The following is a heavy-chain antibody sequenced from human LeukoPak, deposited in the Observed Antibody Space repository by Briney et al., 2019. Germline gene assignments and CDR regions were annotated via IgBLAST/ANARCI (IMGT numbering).Heavy chain of an antibody. Sequence: SETLSLTCTVSGGSISSHYWSWIRQPPGKGLEWIGYIYYSGSTNYNPSLKSRVTISVDTSKNQFSLKLSSVTAADTAVYYCAREWELSRGFDTWGQGTMVTVSS. CDR1: GGSISSHY. CDR3: AREWELSRGFDT. D-gene: IGHD1-26*01. V-gene: IGHV4-59*11. CDR2: IYYSGST. J-gene: IGHJ3*02.